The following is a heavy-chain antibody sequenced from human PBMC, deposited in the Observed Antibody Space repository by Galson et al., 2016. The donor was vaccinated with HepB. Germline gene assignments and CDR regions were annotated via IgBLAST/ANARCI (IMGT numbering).Heavy chain of an antibody. V-gene: IGHV3-23*01. Sequence: SLRLSCAASGSSFSDYGMSWVRQAPGRGLEWVSAISHSGNSAYHADSVKGRFLVSRDDSKNTLHLQMNSLRAEDTAIYFCAKDLRGLNFNLLDHWGQGILVTVSS. J-gene: IGHJ4*02. CDR1: GSSFSDYG. CDR2: ISHSGNSA. CDR3: AKDLRGLNFNLLDH. D-gene: IGHD1-1*01.